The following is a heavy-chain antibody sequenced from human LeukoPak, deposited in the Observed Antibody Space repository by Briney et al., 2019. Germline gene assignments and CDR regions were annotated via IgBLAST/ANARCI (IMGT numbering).Heavy chain of an antibody. V-gene: IGHV4-59*01. CDR3: ARVTGYMTEDYFDY. CDR1: GGSINSYY. J-gene: IGHJ4*02. D-gene: IGHD6-13*01. CDR2: IYYSGST. Sequence: SETLPLTCTVSGGSINSYYWSWIRQPPGKGLEWIGYIYYSGSTNYNPSLKSRVTISVDTSKNQFSLRLSSVTAADTAVYYCARVTGYMTEDYFDYWGQGTLITVSS.